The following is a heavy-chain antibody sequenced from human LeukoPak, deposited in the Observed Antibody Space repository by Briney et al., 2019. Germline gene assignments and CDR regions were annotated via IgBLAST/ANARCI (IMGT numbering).Heavy chain of an antibody. J-gene: IGHJ4*02. CDR3: ARVVYDSSTYPKSYFDF. V-gene: IGHV4-39*07. CDR1: GGSISSSSYY. D-gene: IGHD3-22*01. Sequence: PSETLSLTCTVSGGSISSSSYYWGWIRQPPGKGLEWIGSIYYRGITYYNPSLKSRVTISVDTSKNQFSLKLSSVTAADTAVYYCARVVYDSSTYPKSYFDFWGQGTLSPSPQ. CDR2: IYYRGIT.